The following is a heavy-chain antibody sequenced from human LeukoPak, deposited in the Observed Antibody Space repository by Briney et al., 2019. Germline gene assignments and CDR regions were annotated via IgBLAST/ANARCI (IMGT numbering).Heavy chain of an antibody. V-gene: IGHV3-30*02. Sequence: GGSLRLSCAASGFTFSSYSMKWVRQAPGKGLEWVAFIRYDGSNKYYADSVKGRFTISRDNSKNTLYLQMNSLRAEDTAVYYCAKDRRITMVRGVTTDYWGQGTLVTVSS. CDR1: GFTFSSYS. CDR3: AKDRRITMVRGVTTDY. D-gene: IGHD3-10*01. J-gene: IGHJ4*02. CDR2: IRYDGSNK.